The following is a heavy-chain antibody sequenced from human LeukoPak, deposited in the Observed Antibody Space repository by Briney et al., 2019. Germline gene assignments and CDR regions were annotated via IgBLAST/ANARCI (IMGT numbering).Heavy chain of an antibody. D-gene: IGHD3-22*01. Sequence: GSLRLSCAASGFTFSDHYMDWVRHPPGKGREWIGSIHYTGGTYCSLSLKSRVTISVDTSKSQFSLRVSSVTAADTAVYYCARDSRYDSSGHAPWGQGSLVTVSS. J-gene: IGHJ5*02. CDR2: IHYTGGT. V-gene: IGHV4-38-2*02. CDR1: GFTFSDHY. CDR3: ARDSRYDSSGHAP.